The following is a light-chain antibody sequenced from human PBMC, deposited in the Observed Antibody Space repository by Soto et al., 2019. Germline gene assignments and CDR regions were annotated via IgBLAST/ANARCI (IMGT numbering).Light chain of an antibody. CDR1: QSVSSSY. Sequence: EIVLTQSPGTLSLSPGETATLSCRASQSVSSSYLAWYQQKPGQAPRLLVYGSYHRATGIADRFSGSGSGTDFTLTISRLEPEDFAVYYCQQYSSSYDTSLYSFGWGTKVEIK. CDR2: GSY. V-gene: IGKV3-20*01. CDR3: QQYSSSYDTSLYS. J-gene: IGKJ2*01.